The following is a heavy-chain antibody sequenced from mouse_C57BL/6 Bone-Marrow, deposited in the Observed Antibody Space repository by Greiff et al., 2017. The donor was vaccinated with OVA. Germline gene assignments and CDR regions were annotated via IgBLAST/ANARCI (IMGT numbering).Heavy chain of an antibody. V-gene: IGHV1-64*01. CDR2: IHPNSGST. J-gene: IGHJ4*01. Sequence: QVQLQQPGAELVKPGASVKLSCKASGYTFTSYCMHWVKQRPGQGLEWIGMIHPNSGSTNYNEKFKSTATLTVDTSSSTAYMQLSSLTSDDSAVYYCGMGRGAMDYWGQGTSVTVSS. CDR3: GMGRGAMDY. CDR1: GYTFTSYC. D-gene: IGHD1-1*01.